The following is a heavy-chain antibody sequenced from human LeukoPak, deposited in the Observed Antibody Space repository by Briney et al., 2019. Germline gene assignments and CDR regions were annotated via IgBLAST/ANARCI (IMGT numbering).Heavy chain of an antibody. CDR2: ISSSSSYI. J-gene: IGHJ4*02. D-gene: IGHD2-15*01. CDR3: ARDLDCSGGSCYLFDY. CDR1: GFTFSSYS. V-gene: IGHV3-21*01. Sequence: GGSLRLSCAASGFTFSSYSMNWVRQAPGKGLEWVSSISSSSSYIYYADSVKGRFTISRDNAKNSLYQQMNSLRAEDTAVYYCARDLDCSGGSCYLFDYWGQGTLVTVSS.